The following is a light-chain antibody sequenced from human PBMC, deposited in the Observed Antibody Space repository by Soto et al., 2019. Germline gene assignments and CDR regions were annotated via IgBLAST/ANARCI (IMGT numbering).Light chain of an antibody. CDR2: GAS. Sequence: EIVLTQSPGTLSLSPGERVTLSCRASQSVSSSYLAWYQQKPGQAPRLLVYGASSRATGIPDRFSASGSGTDFTLTISRLEAEDFAVYHCQHYVNSLVASYSFGQGTKLEIK. CDR1: QSVSSSY. CDR3: QHYVNSLVASYS. V-gene: IGKV3-20*01. J-gene: IGKJ2*01.